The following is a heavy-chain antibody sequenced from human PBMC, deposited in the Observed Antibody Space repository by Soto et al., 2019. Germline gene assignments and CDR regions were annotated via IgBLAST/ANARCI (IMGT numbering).Heavy chain of an antibody. CDR3: AREAQDYYFDS. CDR2: VAYSGTT. Sequence: QEQLQESGPGLVKPSETLTLSCTVSPGSISSSYWSWIRQPPGKGLEWVGHVAYSGTTKYNPSLKGRGSISVSSSKRQFSLRLSSVTAADTAVYYCAREAQDYYFDSWGQGILVTVSS. D-gene: IGHD6-6*01. V-gene: IGHV4-59*01. CDR1: PGSISSSY. J-gene: IGHJ4*02.